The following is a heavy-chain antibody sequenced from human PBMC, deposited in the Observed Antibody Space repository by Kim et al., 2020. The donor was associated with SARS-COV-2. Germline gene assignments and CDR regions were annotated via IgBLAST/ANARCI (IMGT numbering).Heavy chain of an antibody. D-gene: IGHD2-15*01. Sequence: GGSLRLSCVASGFNFEDCAMHWVRQVPGKGLEWVSLISGNGDSTHYADSVRGRFTISRDNSKHSLYLQMNSLRTEDTAFYYCAKGVGRTTDTIHNWFDP. J-gene: IGHJ5*02. CDR1: GFNFEDCA. CDR2: ISGNGDST. V-gene: IGHV3-43*02. CDR3: AKGVGRTTDTIHNWFDP.